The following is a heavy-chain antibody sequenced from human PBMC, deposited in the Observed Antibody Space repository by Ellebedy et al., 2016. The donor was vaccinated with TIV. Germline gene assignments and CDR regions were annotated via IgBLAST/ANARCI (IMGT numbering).Heavy chain of an antibody. CDR1: GGTFSSYA. Sequence: AASVKVSCKASGGTFSSYAISWVRQAPGQGLEWMGWISAYNGNTNYAQKLQGRVTMTTDTSTSTAYMELRSLRSDDTAVYYCARDPSRFGSFPGAGGWFDPWGQGTLVTVSS. V-gene: IGHV1-18*01. D-gene: IGHD3-10*01. CDR3: ARDPSRFGSFPGAGGWFDP. J-gene: IGHJ5*02. CDR2: ISAYNGNT.